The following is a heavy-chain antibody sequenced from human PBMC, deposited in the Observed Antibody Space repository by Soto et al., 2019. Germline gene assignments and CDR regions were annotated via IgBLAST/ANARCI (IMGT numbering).Heavy chain of an antibody. CDR2: ISYDGSNK. V-gene: IGHV3-30-3*01. CDR3: ARAAMIVVVITYYFDY. J-gene: IGHJ4*02. CDR1: GFTFSSYA. D-gene: IGHD3-22*01. Sequence: QVQLVESGGGVVQPGRSLRLSCAASGFTFSSYAMHWVRQAPGKGLEWVAVISYDGSNKYYADSVKGRFTISRDNSKNTLYLQMNSLRAEDTAVYYCARAAMIVVVITYYFDYWGQGTLVTVSS.